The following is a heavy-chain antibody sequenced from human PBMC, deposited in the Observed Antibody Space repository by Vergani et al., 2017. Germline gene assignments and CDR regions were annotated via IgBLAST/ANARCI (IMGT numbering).Heavy chain of an antibody. V-gene: IGHV3-9*01. CDR3: GKDAFYGVKGYFDY. J-gene: IGHJ4*02. D-gene: IGHD4-17*01. CDR1: GFTFDDYA. Sequence: EVQLVESGGGLVQPGRSLRLSCAASGFTFDDYAMHWVRQAPGKGLEWVSGISWYSGSIGYADAVKGRFTISLDNATNSLYLQMNSLSAEDTALYYCGKDAFYGVKGYFDYWGQGTLVTVSS. CDR2: ISWYSGSI.